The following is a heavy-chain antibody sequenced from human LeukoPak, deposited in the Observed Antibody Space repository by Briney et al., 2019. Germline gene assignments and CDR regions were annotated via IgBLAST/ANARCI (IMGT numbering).Heavy chain of an antibody. CDR3: AKDRSINIAVAGPFDY. D-gene: IGHD6-19*01. CDR2: ISWNSGSI. CDR1: GFTFDDYA. Sequence: GGPLRLSCAASGFTFDDYAMHWVRQAPGKGLEWVSDISWNSGSIGYADSVKGRFTISRDNAKNSLYLQMNSLRAEDTALYYCAKDRSINIAVAGPFDYWGQGTLVTVSS. J-gene: IGHJ4*02. V-gene: IGHV3-9*01.